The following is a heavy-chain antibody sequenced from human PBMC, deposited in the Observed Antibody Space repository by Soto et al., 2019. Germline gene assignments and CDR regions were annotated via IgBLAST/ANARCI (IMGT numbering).Heavy chain of an antibody. D-gene: IGHD6-19*01. CDR2: ISYDGSNK. Sequence: GVSLRLSCLASGFTFSSYGMHWVRQAPGKGLEWVAVISYDGSNKYYADSVKGRLTISRDNSKNTLYLQMNSLRDEDTAVYYCAKEKGGIAVSGSSFNYWGQG. CDR1: GFTFSSYG. J-gene: IGHJ4*02. V-gene: IGHV3-30*18. CDR3: AKEKGGIAVSGSSFNY.